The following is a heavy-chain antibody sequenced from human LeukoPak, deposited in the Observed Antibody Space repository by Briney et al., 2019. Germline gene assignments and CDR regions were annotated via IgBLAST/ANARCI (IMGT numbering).Heavy chain of an antibody. D-gene: IGHD3-3*01. J-gene: IGHJ4*02. CDR2: INPNSGGT. CDR3: ARDLRSGIFGVVMPSDY. V-gene: IGHV1-2*02. Sequence: ASVKVSCKASGYTFTGYYMHWVRQAPGQGLEWMGWINPNSGGTNYAQKFQGRVTMTRDTSISTAYMELSRLRSDDTAVYYCARDLRSGIFGVVMPSDYWGQGTLVTVSP. CDR1: GYTFTGYY.